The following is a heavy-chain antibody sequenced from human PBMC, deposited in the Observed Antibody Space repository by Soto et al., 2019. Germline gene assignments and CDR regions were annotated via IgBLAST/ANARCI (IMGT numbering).Heavy chain of an antibody. D-gene: IGHD3-22*01. J-gene: IGHJ4*02. CDR1: GFIFSNSA. Sequence: SLRLSFAGYGFIFSNSAFHWVRQAPGQGLEWVALISYDGNNKYYADSVKGRFTISRDNSKNTLYLQMHSLRADDTAVYYCAREVASYDRSGFFDSWGQGTLVTVSA. CDR3: AREVASYDRSGFFDS. V-gene: IGHV3-30-3*01. CDR2: ISYDGNNK.